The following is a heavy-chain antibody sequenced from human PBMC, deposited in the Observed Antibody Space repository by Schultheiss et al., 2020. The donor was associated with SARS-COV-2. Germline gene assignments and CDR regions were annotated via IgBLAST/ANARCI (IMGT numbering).Heavy chain of an antibody. V-gene: IGHV3-33*01. CDR2: IWYDGSNK. D-gene: IGHD3-22*01. J-gene: IGHJ6*02. CDR1: GFTFSTFG. Sequence: GGSLRLSCAASGFTFSTFGMHWVRQAPGKGLEWVAVIWYDGSNKYYADSVKGRFTISRDNSKNTLYLQMNSLRAEDTAVYYCARWLDYYDSSGYSNTGYYYGMDVWGQGTTVTVSS. CDR3: ARWLDYYDSSGYSNTGYYYGMDV.